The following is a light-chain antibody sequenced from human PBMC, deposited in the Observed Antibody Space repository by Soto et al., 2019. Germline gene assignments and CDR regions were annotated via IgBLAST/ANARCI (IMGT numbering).Light chain of an antibody. CDR3: SSYSITSTRI. CDR2: EVT. CDR1: SSDVGGYDY. Sequence: QSVLTQPASVSASPGQSITISCTGTSSDVGGYDYVSWYQQHPGKAPKLMIYEVTTRPSGVSSRFSGSKSGSTASLTISGLQAEEEADYYCSSYSITSTRIFGGGT. J-gene: IGLJ2*01. V-gene: IGLV2-14*01.